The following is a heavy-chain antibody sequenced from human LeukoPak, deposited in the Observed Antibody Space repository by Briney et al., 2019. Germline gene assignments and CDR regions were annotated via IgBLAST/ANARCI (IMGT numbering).Heavy chain of an antibody. V-gene: IGHV3-7*01. Sequence: GGSLRLSCAASGFTFSSHWMSWVRQAPGRGLEWVANINQDGSEKYYVDSVKGRFTISRDNAKNSLYLQMNSLRAEDTAVYYCARDWGYCSGGSCYGMDVWGQGTTVTVSS. D-gene: IGHD2-15*01. CDR2: INQDGSEK. J-gene: IGHJ6*02. CDR3: ARDWGYCSGGSCYGMDV. CDR1: GFTFSSHW.